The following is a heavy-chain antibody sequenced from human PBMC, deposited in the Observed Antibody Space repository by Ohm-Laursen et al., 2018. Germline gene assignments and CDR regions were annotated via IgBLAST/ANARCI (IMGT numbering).Heavy chain of an antibody. CDR1: GGSFSGYY. D-gene: IGHD6-6*01. V-gene: IGHV4-34*01. J-gene: IGHJ5*02. Sequence: SETLSLTCTVHGGSFSGYYWNWIRQPPGKGLEWIGEINHSRSTKYNSSFKSRVTTSVDTSKNQFSLKLSSVTAADTAVYYCAREKVIIRIAARRRGWFDPWGQGTLVTVSS. CDR3: AREKVIIRIAARRRGWFDP. CDR2: INHSRST.